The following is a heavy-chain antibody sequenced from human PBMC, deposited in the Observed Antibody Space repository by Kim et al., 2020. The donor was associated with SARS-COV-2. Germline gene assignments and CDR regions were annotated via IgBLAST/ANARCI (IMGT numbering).Heavy chain of an antibody. J-gene: IGHJ6*02. Sequence: GGSLRLSCAASGFTVSSNYMSWVRQAPGKGLEWVSVIYSGGSTYYADSVKGRFTISRDNSKNTLYLQMNSLRAEDTAVYYCARDGSANYYDSSGYYYYYYYGMDVWGQGTTVTVSS. CDR2: IYSGGST. D-gene: IGHD3-22*01. CDR1: GFTVSSNY. CDR3: ARDGSANYYDSSGYYYYYYYGMDV. V-gene: IGHV3-53*01.